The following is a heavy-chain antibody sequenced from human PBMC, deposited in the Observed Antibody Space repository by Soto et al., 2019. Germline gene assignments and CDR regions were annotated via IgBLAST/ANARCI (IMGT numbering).Heavy chain of an antibody. CDR1: GGSFSGYY. V-gene: IGHV4-34*01. CDR3: ASDRTYYDFWSGYPRVAWFDP. J-gene: IGHJ5*02. CDR2: INHSGST. D-gene: IGHD3-3*01. Sequence: PSETLSLTCAVYGGSFSGYYWSWIRQPPGKGLEWIGEINHSGSTNYNPPLKSRVTISVDTSKNQFSLKLSSVTAADTAVYYCASDRTYYDFWSGYPRVAWFDPRGQGTLVTVSS.